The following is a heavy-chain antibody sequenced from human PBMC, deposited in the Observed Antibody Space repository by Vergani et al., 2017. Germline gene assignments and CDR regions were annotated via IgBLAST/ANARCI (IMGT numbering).Heavy chain of an antibody. D-gene: IGHD3-10*01. CDR1: GGSFSSDNVY. CDR3: ARAQYYNWFDP. J-gene: IGHJ5*02. Sequence: QVLLQESGPGLVTPSQTLSLTCSVSGGSFSSDNVYWTWIRQPAGKGLEWIGRIYTSGSTEYNPSLKSRVTISIDTSKNQFSLNLSSVTAADTAVYYCARAQYYNWFDPWGQGRMVTVSS. V-gene: IGHV4-61*02. CDR2: IYTSGST.